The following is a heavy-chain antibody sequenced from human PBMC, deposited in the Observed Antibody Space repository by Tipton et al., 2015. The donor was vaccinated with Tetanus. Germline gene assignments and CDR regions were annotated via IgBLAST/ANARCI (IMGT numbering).Heavy chain of an antibody. CDR2: IYYSGGT. CDR1: GGSFNSTDYY. CDR3: VRSSPIRVADKWGVDWFDP. D-gene: IGHD6-19*01. Sequence: TLSLTCTVSGGSFNSTDYYWSWIRQPPGKGLEWIGYIYYSGGTYYNPSLKSRVTMSVDKSKNQFSLKLNSVTAADTAMYYCVRSSPIRVADKWGVDWFDPWGQGTLVTVSS. J-gene: IGHJ5*02. V-gene: IGHV4-30-4*01.